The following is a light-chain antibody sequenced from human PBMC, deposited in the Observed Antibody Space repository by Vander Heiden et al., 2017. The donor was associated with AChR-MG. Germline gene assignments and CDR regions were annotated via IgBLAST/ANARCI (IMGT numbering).Light chain of an antibody. Sequence: EIVLTQSPGTLSLSPGERATLSCWASQSIGTYLAWCQQKPGQAPRLLIYGASNRATGIPDRFSGSGSGTDFTLTISRLEPEDFAVYYCQQEGSSPYTFGQGTKLEI. CDR2: GAS. CDR3: QQEGSSPYT. V-gene: IGKV3-20*01. J-gene: IGKJ2*01. CDR1: QSIGTY.